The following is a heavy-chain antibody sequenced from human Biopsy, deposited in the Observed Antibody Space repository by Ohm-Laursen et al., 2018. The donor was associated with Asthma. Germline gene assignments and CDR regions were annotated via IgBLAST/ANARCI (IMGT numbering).Heavy chain of an antibody. J-gene: IGHJ4*02. D-gene: IGHD5-24*01. CDR1: DGSISSGGYY. Sequence: TLSLTCTVSDGSISSGGYYWSWIRQHPGKGLEWIGYIYYSGSTYYNPSLKSRVTISVDTSKNQFSLKLSSVTAADTAVYYCARGPPVDREDWGQGTLVTVSS. V-gene: IGHV4-31*03. CDR3: ARGPPVDRED. CDR2: IYYSGST.